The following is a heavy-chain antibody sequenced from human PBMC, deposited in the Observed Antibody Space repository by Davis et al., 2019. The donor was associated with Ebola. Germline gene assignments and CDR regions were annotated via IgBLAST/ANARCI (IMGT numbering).Heavy chain of an antibody. CDR1: RYSFTSYW. CDR3: VRAGSSWYGDDAFDI. CDR2: IYPGDSDT. Sequence: GESLKISCKGSRYSFTSYWIGWVRQMPGKGLEWMGFIYPGDSDTRYSPSFQGQVTISADKSISTAYLQWSSLKASDTAIYYCVRAGSSWYGDDAFDIWGQGTMVTVSS. J-gene: IGHJ3*02. D-gene: IGHD6-13*01. V-gene: IGHV5-51*01.